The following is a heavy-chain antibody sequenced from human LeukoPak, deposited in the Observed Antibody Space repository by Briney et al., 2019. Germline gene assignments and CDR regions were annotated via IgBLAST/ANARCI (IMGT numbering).Heavy chain of an antibody. CDR3: ARSPLSYSSSWYADYYYYYGMDV. Sequence: NSSETLSLTCTVSGGSISSYYWSWIRQPPGKGLEWIGYIYYSGSTNYNPSLKSRVTISVDTSKNQFSLKLSSVTAADTAVYYCARSPLSYSSSWYADYYYYYGMDVWGQGTTVTVSS. V-gene: IGHV4-59*01. D-gene: IGHD6-13*01. CDR2: IYYSGST. J-gene: IGHJ6*02. CDR1: GGSISSYY.